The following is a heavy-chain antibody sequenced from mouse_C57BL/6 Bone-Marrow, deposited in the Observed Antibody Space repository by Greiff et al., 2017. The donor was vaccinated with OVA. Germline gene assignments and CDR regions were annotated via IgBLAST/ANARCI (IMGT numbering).Heavy chain of an antibody. V-gene: IGHV1-4*01. CDR2: IDPTNDYT. J-gene: IGHJ2*01. CDR3: TRGYYFDY. CDR1: GYTFTSYT. Sequence: QVQLKESGAELARPGASVKMSCKASGYTFTSYTIHWVKQRPGQGLEWIGYIDPTNDYTNYNQKFKGKATLTADKSSSTAYMHLSSLTSEDSAVYYCTRGYYFDYWGQGTTLTVSS.